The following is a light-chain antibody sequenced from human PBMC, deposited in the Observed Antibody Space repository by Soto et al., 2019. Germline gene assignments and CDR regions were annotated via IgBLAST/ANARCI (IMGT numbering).Light chain of an antibody. V-gene: IGLV1-40*01. J-gene: IGLJ2*01. Sequence: QSVLTQPPSVSGAPGQRVTISCTGSSSNIGAGYDVHWYQQLPGTAPKLLVHGNTDRPSGVPDRFSGSKSGTSASLAITGLQAEDVADYYCQSYDSSLGRWLFGGGTKLTVL. CDR2: GNT. CDR1: SSNIGAGYD. CDR3: QSYDSSLGRWL.